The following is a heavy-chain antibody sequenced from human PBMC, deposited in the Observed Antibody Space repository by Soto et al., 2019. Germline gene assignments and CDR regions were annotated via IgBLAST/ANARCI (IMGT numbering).Heavy chain of an antibody. D-gene: IGHD6-19*01. CDR2: IYQSGVT. CDR1: GDSYSISTYS. Sequence: LSLTCNMSGDSYSISTYSWSWIRQPPGKALQWIGFIYQSGVTSYNPSLASRVSISLDRSNNQCSLKLKSVTAADTAVYFCAGMPYTSGLRFDPWGPGTLVTV. V-gene: IGHV4-30-2*01. CDR3: AGMPYTSGLRFDP. J-gene: IGHJ5*02.